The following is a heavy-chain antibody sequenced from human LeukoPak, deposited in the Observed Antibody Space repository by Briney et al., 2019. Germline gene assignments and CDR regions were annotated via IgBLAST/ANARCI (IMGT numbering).Heavy chain of an antibody. CDR2: ISSTGST. Sequence: SETLSLTCTVSGGSVSSGGYYWSWIRQPAGKGLEYLGRISSTGSTNYNPSLRSRVTISLDTSKNHFSLKMNSVTAADTAVYYCARGQWFRAFWSRGTPVTVSS. CDR1: GGSVSSGGYY. CDR3: ARGQWFRAF. J-gene: IGHJ4*02. D-gene: IGHD3-10*01. V-gene: IGHV4-61*02.